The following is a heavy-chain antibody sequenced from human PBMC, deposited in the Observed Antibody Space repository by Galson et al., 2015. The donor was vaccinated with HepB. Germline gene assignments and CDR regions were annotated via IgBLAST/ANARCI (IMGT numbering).Heavy chain of an antibody. CDR3: ARIQAVAGPYFDY. CDR1: GFTFSDYY. Sequence: SLRLSCAASGFTFSDYYMSWIRQAPGKGLEWVSYISSSGSTIYYADSVKGRFTISRDNAKNSLYLQMNSLRAEDTAVYYCARIQAVAGPYFDYWGQGTLVTVSS. V-gene: IGHV3-11*01. J-gene: IGHJ4*02. CDR2: ISSSGSTI. D-gene: IGHD6-19*01.